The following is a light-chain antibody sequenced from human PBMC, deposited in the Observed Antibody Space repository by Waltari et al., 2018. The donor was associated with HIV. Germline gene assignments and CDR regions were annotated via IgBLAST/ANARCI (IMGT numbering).Light chain of an antibody. CDR3: AAWDDTLTVV. CDR1: SSNIGTNY. V-gene: IGLV1-47*01. Sequence: QSVLTQPPSASGTPGQRVTIPCSGPSSNIGTNYVSCYQQFPGTAPKLLIYRNNKRPSGVPDRFSGSKSGTSASLAISGLRSDDEADYYCAAWDDTLTVVFGGGTKLTVL. CDR2: RNN. J-gene: IGLJ2*01.